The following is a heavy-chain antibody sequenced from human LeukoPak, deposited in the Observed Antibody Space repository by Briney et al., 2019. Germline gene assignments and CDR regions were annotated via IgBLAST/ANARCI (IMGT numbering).Heavy chain of an antibody. CDR3: ARVGPEAAAGMGNAFDI. CDR2: ISSSSSYI. J-gene: IGHJ3*02. CDR1: GFTFSSYS. D-gene: IGHD6-13*01. Sequence: GGSLRLSCAASGFTFSSYSVNWLRQAPGKGLEWVSSISSSSSYIYYADSVKGRFTISRDNAKNSLYLQMNSLRAEDTAVYYCARVGPEAAAGMGNAFDIWGQGTMVTVSS. V-gene: IGHV3-21*01.